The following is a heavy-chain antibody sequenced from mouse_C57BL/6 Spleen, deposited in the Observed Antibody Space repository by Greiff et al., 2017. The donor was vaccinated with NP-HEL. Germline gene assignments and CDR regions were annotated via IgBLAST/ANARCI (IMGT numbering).Heavy chain of an antibody. CDR3: ARADYDVGFAY. CDR2: ISYSGST. V-gene: IGHV3-1*01. CDR1: GYSITSGYD. J-gene: IGHJ3*01. D-gene: IGHD2-4*01. Sequence: EVKVEESGPGMVKPSQSLSLTCTVTGYSITSGYDWHWIRHFPGNKLEWMGYISYSGSTNYNPSLKSRISITHDTSKNHFFLKLNSVTTEDTATYYCARADYDVGFAYWGQGTLVTVSA.